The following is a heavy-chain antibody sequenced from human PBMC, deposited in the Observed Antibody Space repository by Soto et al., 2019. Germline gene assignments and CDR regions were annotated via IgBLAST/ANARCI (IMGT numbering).Heavy chain of an antibody. D-gene: IGHD3-10*01. CDR1: GYTFTSYD. V-gene: IGHV1-8*01. Sequence: QVQLVQSGAEVKKPGASVKVSCKASGYTFTSYDINWVRQATGQGLEWMGWMNPNSGNTGYAQKFQGRVTMTRNTSISTAYMELSSLRSDDTAVYYCASAGSGSYYKNYYYYYMDVWGKGTTVTVSS. CDR2: MNPNSGNT. J-gene: IGHJ6*03. CDR3: ASAGSGSYYKNYYYYYMDV.